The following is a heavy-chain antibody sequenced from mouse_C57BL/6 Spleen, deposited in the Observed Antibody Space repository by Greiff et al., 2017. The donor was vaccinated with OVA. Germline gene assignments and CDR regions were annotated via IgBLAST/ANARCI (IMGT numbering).Heavy chain of an antibody. Sequence: QVQLKQSGPELVKPGASVKISCKASGYAFSSSWMNWVKQRPGKGLEWIGRIYPGDGDTNYNGKFKGKATLTADKSSSTAYMQLSSLTSEDSAVYFCSRWNYGSSYGFAYWGQGPLVTVSA. CDR2: IYPGDGDT. CDR1: GYAFSSSW. D-gene: IGHD1-1*01. J-gene: IGHJ3*01. CDR3: SRWNYGSSYGFAY. V-gene: IGHV1-82*01.